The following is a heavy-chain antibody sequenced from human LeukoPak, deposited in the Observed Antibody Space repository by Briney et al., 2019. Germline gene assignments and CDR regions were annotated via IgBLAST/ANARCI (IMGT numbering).Heavy chain of an antibody. CDR3: AREWGAAAAFDY. CDR1: GFTFNNYG. D-gene: IGHD6-13*01. V-gene: IGHV3-30*03. Sequence: PGGSLRLSCAASGFTFNNYGMHWVRQAPGKGLEWVAVISYDGRNIHYPDSVKGRFTISRDNAKNSLYLQMNSLRAEDTAVYYCAREWGAAAAFDYWGQGTLVTVSS. CDR2: ISYDGRNI. J-gene: IGHJ4*02.